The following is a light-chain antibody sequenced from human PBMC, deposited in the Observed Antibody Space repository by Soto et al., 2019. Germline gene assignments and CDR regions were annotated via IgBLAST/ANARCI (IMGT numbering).Light chain of an antibody. J-gene: IGKJ5*01. Sequence: EVVLTQSPGTLSLSRGERATLSCRASERIYSAYLGWYQQKPGQAPRLLIYGTSSRATGIPDRFSGSGSGTGFTLTISRLEPEDFAVYYCQQYGNSPITFGQGARPEVK. CDR2: GTS. CDR3: QQYGNSPIT. CDR1: ERIYSAY. V-gene: IGKV3-20*01.